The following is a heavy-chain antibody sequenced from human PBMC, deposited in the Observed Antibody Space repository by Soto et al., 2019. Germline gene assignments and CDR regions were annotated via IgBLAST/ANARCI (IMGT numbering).Heavy chain of an antibody. V-gene: IGHV5-51*01. D-gene: IGHD6-6*01. Sequence: GESLKSSCKGSGSSFTSYWIGSVRQIPGTVLEWMGIIYPGDSDNRYSPYFQGQVTISADKSISIVSLQWRSERASEIAMYYCARRGSSYQYYYYGMDVWGQGTTVTVS. CDR1: GSSFTSYW. J-gene: IGHJ6*02. CDR2: IYPGDSDN. CDR3: ARRGSSYQYYYYGMDV.